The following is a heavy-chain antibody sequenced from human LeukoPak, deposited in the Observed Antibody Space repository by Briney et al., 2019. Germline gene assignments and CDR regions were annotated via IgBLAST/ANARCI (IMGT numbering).Heavy chain of an antibody. CDR1: GGAMTSGVYY. V-gene: IGHV4-39*01. J-gene: IGHJ4*02. Sequence: KPSETLSLTCTVSGGAMTSGVYYWAWIRQTPGMDLEWIGNIYYTGSTTYSNPSLKSRVAISIDTSKNQFSLRLSSVTAADTGLYFCARQGERYGYPEEFDSWGQGTLVSVSS. D-gene: IGHD5-18*01. CDR3: ARQGERYGYPEEFDS. CDR2: IYYTGST.